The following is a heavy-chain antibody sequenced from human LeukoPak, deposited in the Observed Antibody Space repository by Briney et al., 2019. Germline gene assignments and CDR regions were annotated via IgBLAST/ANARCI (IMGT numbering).Heavy chain of an antibody. CDR1: GFSFSDYA. J-gene: IGHJ6*03. CDR2: VSGGGGSR. Sequence: PGGSLRLSCAASGFSFSDYAMIWVRQAPGKGLEWVSAVSGGGGSRFYADSVKGRVTISRDNSKNTQFLQMTSLRADDTAVYYCAKSGSYPGGYYYYMDVWGKGTTVTVSS. CDR3: AKSGSYPGGYYYYMDV. D-gene: IGHD1-26*01. V-gene: IGHV3-23*01.